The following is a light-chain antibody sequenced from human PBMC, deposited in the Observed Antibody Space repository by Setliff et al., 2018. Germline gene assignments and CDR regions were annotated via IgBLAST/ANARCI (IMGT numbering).Light chain of an antibody. CDR1: SSNIGAGYA. CDR3: SSYAGSNNPYV. Sequence: QSVLTQPPSVSGAPGQRVTISCTGSSSNIGAGYAVYWYQQIPGTAPKLLIYGNNNRPSGVPDRFSGSKSGTSASLAITGLQAEDEADYYCSSYAGSNNPYVFGTGTKVTVL. CDR2: GNN. J-gene: IGLJ1*01. V-gene: IGLV1-40*01.